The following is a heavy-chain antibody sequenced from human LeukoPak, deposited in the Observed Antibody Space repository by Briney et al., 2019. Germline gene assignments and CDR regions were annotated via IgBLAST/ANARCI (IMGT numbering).Heavy chain of an antibody. J-gene: IGHJ5*02. Sequence: ASVKVSCKASGYTFTSYDINWVRHATGPGLEWMGWMNPNSGNTGYAQKFQGRVTMTRNTSISTAYMELSSLRSEDTAVYYCARSGSYFDWFDPWGQGTLVTVSS. CDR1: GYTFTSYD. D-gene: IGHD1-26*01. CDR2: MNPNSGNT. V-gene: IGHV1-8*01. CDR3: ARSGSYFDWFDP.